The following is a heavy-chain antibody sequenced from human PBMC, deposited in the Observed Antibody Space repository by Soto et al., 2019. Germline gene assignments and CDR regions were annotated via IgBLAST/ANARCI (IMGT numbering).Heavy chain of an antibody. CDR2: IYTSASI. J-gene: IGHJ6*02. Sequence: XETRSLTCSVSGSDINTYSWTWIRHPSGKGLEWIGRIYTSASINYNPSLKGRVTLSVDTSTNQVSLRLASVTAADTAIYYCARDREAGYNFYYGMDVWGQGTTVTVSS. CDR3: ARDREAGYNFYYGMDV. D-gene: IGHD6-19*01. CDR1: GSDINTYS. V-gene: IGHV4-4*07.